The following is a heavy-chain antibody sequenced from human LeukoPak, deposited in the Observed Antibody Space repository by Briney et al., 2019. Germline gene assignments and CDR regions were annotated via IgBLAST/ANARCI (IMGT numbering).Heavy chain of an antibody. Sequence: SETLSLTCTVSGGSISGYYWSWIRQPPGKGLEWNAFIYYSGSTNYNPSLKSRVTISVDTSKNQFSLKLNSVTAADTAVYYCARHYCSGGSCYYFDYWGQGTLVTVSS. V-gene: IGHV4-59*08. CDR1: GGSISGYY. CDR2: IYYSGST. CDR3: ARHYCSGGSCYYFDY. J-gene: IGHJ4*02. D-gene: IGHD2-15*01.